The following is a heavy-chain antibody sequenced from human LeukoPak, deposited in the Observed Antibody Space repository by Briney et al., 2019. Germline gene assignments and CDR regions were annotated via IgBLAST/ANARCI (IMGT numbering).Heavy chain of an antibody. CDR2: ISYDGSNK. J-gene: IGHJ4*02. V-gene: IGHV3-30-3*01. D-gene: IGHD3-22*01. CDR1: GFTFSSYA. Sequence: GGSLRLSCAASGFTFSSYAMHWVRQAPGKGLEWVAVISYDGSNKYYADSVKGRFTISRDNSKNTLYLQRNSLRAEDTAVYYCARDRDTPETYDSSGYYYRMTFDYWGQGTLVTVSS. CDR3: ARDRDTPETYDSSGYYYRMTFDY.